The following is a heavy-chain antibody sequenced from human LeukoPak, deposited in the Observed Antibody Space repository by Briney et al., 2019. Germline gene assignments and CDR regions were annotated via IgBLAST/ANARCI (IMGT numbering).Heavy chain of an antibody. CDR2: IIPILGIA. Sequence: ASVKVSCKASGGTFSSYAISWVRQAPGQGLEWMGRIIPILGIANYAQKFQGRVTITAAKSTSTAYMELSSLRSEDTAVYYCARDRGHDSSGYYYYYFDYWGQGTLVTVSS. CDR3: ARDRGHDSSGYYYYYFDY. D-gene: IGHD3-22*01. J-gene: IGHJ4*02. CDR1: GGTFSSYA. V-gene: IGHV1-69*04.